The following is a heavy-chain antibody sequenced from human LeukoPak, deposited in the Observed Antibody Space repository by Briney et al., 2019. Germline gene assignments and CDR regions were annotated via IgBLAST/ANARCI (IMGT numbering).Heavy chain of an antibody. CDR2: IIPILGIA. Sequence: WASVKVSCKASGGTFSSYAISWVRQAPGQGLEWMGRIIPILGIANYAQKFQGRVTITADKSTSTAYMELSSLRSEDTAVYYCARVPPYSGSYYYYGMDVWGQGTTVTVS. CDR1: GGTFSSYA. CDR3: ARVPPYSGSYYYYGMDV. V-gene: IGHV1-69*04. D-gene: IGHD1-26*01. J-gene: IGHJ6*02.